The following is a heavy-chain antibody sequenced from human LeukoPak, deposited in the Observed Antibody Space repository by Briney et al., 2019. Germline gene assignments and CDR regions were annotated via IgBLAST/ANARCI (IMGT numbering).Heavy chain of an antibody. CDR3: ASYRNSYGYGIGAFDI. Sequence: HSGGSLRLSCAASGFTFSSYAMSWVRQAPGKGLEWVSAISGSGGSTYYADSVKGRFTISRDNSKNTLYLQMNSLRAEDTAVYYCASYRNSYGYGIGAFDIWGQGTMVTVSS. D-gene: IGHD5-18*01. V-gene: IGHV3-23*01. CDR2: ISGSGGST. CDR1: GFTFSSYA. J-gene: IGHJ3*02.